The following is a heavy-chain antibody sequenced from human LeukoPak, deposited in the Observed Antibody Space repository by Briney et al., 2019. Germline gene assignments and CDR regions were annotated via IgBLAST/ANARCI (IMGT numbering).Heavy chain of an antibody. CDR1: GFMFGNYD. Sequence: GGSLRLSCAASGFMFGNYDMHWVRQAPGKGLEYVSHISADGGSTYYAISVKGRFTISRDNSKNTLYLQMGSLRAEDMAVYYCAGGRGYIYGSDYWGQGTLVTVSS. V-gene: IGHV3-64*01. CDR3: AGGRGYIYGSDY. J-gene: IGHJ4*02. D-gene: IGHD5-18*01. CDR2: ISADGGST.